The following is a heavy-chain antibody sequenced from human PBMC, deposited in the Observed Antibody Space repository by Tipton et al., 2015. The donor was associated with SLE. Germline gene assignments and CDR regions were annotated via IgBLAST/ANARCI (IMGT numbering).Heavy chain of an antibody. V-gene: IGHV3-7*03. D-gene: IGHD3/OR15-3a*01. CDR3: AGGLGNFDY. CDR2: IKQDGSEK. J-gene: IGHJ4*02. Sequence: SLRLSCAASGFSFSNYWMSWVRQASGKGLEWVANIKQDGSEKYYVDSVKGRFTISRHNSKNTLYLQMNSLRAEDTAVYYCAGGLGNFDYWGQGTLVTVSS. CDR1: GFSFSNYW.